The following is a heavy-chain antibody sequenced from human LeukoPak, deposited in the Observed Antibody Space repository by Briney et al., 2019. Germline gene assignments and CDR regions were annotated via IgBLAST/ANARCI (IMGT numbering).Heavy chain of an antibody. D-gene: IGHD3-3*01. CDR3: ARHRGALFGPKDV. CDR1: GGSISSYY. Sequence: PSETLSLTCTVSGGSISSYYWSWIRQPPGKGLEWIGSVYYSGYTYYNPSLKSRVTMSVDTSKNQFSLKLSSVTAADTALYYCARHRGALFGPKDVWGQGTTVTVSS. CDR2: VYYSGYT. J-gene: IGHJ6*02. V-gene: IGHV4-39*01.